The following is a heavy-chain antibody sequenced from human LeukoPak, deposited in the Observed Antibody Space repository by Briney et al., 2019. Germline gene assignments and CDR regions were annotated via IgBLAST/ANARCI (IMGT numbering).Heavy chain of an antibody. CDR3: ARFGSGSYYNYMDV. Sequence: SETLSLTCAVYGGSFSSYYWGWIRQPPGKGLEWIGTIYNSGSTYYNPSLKSRVIISVDTSKNQFSLKLNSVTAADTAVYYCARFGSGSYYNYMDVWGKGTTVTVSS. V-gene: IGHV4-34*01. CDR2: IYNSGST. CDR1: GGSFSSYY. J-gene: IGHJ6*03. D-gene: IGHD3-10*01.